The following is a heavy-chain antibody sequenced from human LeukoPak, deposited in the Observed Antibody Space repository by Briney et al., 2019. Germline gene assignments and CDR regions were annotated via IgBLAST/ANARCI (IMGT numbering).Heavy chain of an antibody. CDR1: GFTFSSYS. V-gene: IGHV3-48*01. D-gene: IGHD5-12*01. CDR2: ISSSSSTI. J-gene: IGHJ4*02. Sequence: PGRSLRLSCAASGFTFSSYSMNWVRQAPGKGLEWVSYISSSSSTIYYADSVKGRFTISRDNAKNSLYLQMNSLRAEDTAVYYCAREPADYSGYDGDYWGQGTLVTVSS. CDR3: AREPADYSGYDGDY.